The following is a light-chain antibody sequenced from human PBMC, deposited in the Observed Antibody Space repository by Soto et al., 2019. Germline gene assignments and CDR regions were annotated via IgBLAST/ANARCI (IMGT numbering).Light chain of an antibody. CDR1: QNVRSN. J-gene: IGKJ1*01. V-gene: IGKV3-15*01. CDR3: QHYNNWPPWT. Sequence: EIVMAQSPATLSVSQGERATLTCRSSQNVRSNLAWYQQTPGQAPRLLIYDASTRATGIPDRFSGSGSGTESTLTISSLQSEDFAVYYCQHYNNWPPWTFGQGTKVDI. CDR2: DAS.